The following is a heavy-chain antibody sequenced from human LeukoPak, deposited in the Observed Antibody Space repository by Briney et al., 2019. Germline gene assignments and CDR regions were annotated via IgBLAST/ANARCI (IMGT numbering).Heavy chain of an antibody. CDR3: ARGERWLQSAYYYYGMDV. CDR2: TYYRSEWYN. CDR1: GDSVSSNSAA. D-gene: IGHD5-24*01. J-gene: IGHJ6*02. V-gene: IGHV6-1*01. Sequence: KASQTLSLTCAISGDSVSSNSAAWNWVRQSPSRGLEWLGRTYYRSEWYNDYAVSVKSRITLHPDTSKIQFSLKLSSVTAADTAVYYCARGERWLQSAYYYYGMDVWGQGTTVTVSS.